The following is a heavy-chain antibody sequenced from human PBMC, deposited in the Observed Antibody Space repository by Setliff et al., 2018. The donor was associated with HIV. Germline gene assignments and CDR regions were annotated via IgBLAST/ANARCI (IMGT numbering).Heavy chain of an antibody. J-gene: IGHJ4*02. D-gene: IGHD6-13*01. CDR1: GVSFNSYY. Sequence: SETLSFTCAVYGVSFNSYYWNWIRQPPGKGLEWIGEIDHSGSTSYNPSLASRVNISIDTSKNQFSLRLSSVTAADTAVYYCTRGGPATGSRPFYFDYWGQGTLVTVSS. V-gene: IGHV4-34*01. CDR2: IDHSGST. CDR3: TRGGPATGSRPFYFDY.